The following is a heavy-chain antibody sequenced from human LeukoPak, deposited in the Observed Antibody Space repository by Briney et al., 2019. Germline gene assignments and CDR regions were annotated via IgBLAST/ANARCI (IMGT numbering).Heavy chain of an antibody. CDR3: ARSYDSSGYYSAFDI. V-gene: IGHV1-69*05. D-gene: IGHD3-22*01. CDR1: GGTFSSYA. Sequence: ASVKVSCKASGGTFSSYAISWVRQAPGQGLEWMGRIIPIFGTANYAQKFQGRVTITTDESTSIAYMELSSLRSEDTAVYYCARSYDSSGYYSAFDIWGQGTMVTVSS. CDR2: IIPIFGTA. J-gene: IGHJ3*02.